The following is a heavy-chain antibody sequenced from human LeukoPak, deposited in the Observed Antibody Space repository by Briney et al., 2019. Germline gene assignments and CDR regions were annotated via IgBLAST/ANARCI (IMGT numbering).Heavy chain of an antibody. CDR1: GYSFTSYY. V-gene: IGHV1-46*01. D-gene: IGHD6-13*01. J-gene: IGHJ4*02. Sequence: ASVKVSCKASGYSFTSYYMHWVRQAPGQGLEWMGMINPSGGSTSYAQKFQGRVTMTRDTSTSTVYMELSSLRSEDTAVYYCARAKNLIAAAVMYYFDYWGQGTLVTVSS. CDR3: ARAKNLIAAAVMYYFDY. CDR2: INPSGGST.